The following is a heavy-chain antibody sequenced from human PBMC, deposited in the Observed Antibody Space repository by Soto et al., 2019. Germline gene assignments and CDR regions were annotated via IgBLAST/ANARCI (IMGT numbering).Heavy chain of an antibody. D-gene: IGHD2-2*01. V-gene: IGHV3-15*01. CDR3: TTGVTAMVYDSDY. CDR1: GFTFSDAL. CDR2: IKRKSDGGTT. J-gene: IGHJ4*02. Sequence: EVQLVESGGGLVKPAGSLRLSCVASGFTFSDALMSWVRQAPGKGLEWVGRIKRKSDGGTTDYAAPVKGRFTISRDDSTNTLYLQMNSLKTEDTAVYYCTTGVTAMVYDSDYWGQATLVSVAS.